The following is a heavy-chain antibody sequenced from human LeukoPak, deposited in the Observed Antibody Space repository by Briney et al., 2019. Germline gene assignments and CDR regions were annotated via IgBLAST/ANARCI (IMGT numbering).Heavy chain of an antibody. V-gene: IGHV4-39*07. CDR2: IYYSGST. CDR3: ARDSMDYDFWSGPSWAFDI. Sequence: SETLSLTCTVSGGSTSSSSYYWGWIRQPPGKGLEWIGSIYYSGSTYYNPSLKSRVTISVDTSKNQFSLKLSSVTAADTAVYYCARDSMDYDFWSGPSWAFDIWGQGTMVTVSS. CDR1: GGSTSSSSYY. J-gene: IGHJ3*02. D-gene: IGHD3-3*01.